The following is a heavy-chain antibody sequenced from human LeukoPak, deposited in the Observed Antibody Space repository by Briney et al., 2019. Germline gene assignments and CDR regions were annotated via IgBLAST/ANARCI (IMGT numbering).Heavy chain of an antibody. V-gene: IGHV3-66*01. Sequence: GGSLRLSCVASGFIVSSYYMTWVRQTPGRGLEWVSVIYSGGSTYYADSVKGRVAISRDNSKNTVFLQMSSVRAEDTAVYYCARSYSNHLFGMDVWGQGTTVTVTS. D-gene: IGHD4-11*01. J-gene: IGHJ6*02. CDR2: IYSGGST. CDR1: GFIVSSYY. CDR3: ARSYSNHLFGMDV.